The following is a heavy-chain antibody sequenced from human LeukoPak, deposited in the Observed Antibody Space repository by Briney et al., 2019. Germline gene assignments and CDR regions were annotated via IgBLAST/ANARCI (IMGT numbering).Heavy chain of an antibody. V-gene: IGHV3-30*18. J-gene: IGHJ4*02. D-gene: IGHD7-27*01. CDR1: GFTFNSYG. CDR3: VKADWGYFDY. Sequence: GGSLRLSCAASGFTFNSYGMHWVRQATGKGLEWVAVISYDGSNKYYADSVKGRFTISRDNSKNTLYLQMNSLRAEDTAVYYCVKADWGYFDYWGQGTLVTVSS. CDR2: ISYDGSNK.